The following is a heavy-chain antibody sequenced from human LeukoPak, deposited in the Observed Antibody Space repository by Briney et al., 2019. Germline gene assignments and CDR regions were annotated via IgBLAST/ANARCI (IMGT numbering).Heavy chain of an antibody. J-gene: IGHJ3*02. Sequence: GGSLRLSCAASGFTFSSYAMSWVRQAPGKGLEWVSTISDSVDSTYYADSVKGRFTISRDNSKNILFLDMERLTFEDTAIYYCARDDGSQATSHSDRGALDIWGQGTMVTVSS. CDR3: ARDDGSQATSHSDRGALDI. CDR2: ISDSVDST. V-gene: IGHV3-23*01. CDR1: GFTFSSYA.